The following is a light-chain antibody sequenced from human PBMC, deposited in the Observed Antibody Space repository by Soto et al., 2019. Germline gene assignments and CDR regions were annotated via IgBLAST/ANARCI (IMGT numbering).Light chain of an antibody. CDR2: VAS. Sequence: ILLTQSPCSLSSSVGDRVTITCRASQSISIWLAWYQQKPGKAPKLLIYVASTLQIGVPSRFSGSGSGTDFTLTIISLQPEDLATYYSQQTYNMSQTFGQGTKVDIK. CDR1: QSISIW. CDR3: QQTYNMSQT. V-gene: IGKV1-39*01. J-gene: IGKJ1*01.